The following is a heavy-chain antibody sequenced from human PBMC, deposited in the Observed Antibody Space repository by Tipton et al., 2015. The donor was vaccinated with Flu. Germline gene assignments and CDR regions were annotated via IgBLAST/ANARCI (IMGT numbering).Heavy chain of an antibody. Sequence: GLVKPSGTLSLTCAVSGGSIRSLNWWSWVRQPPGRGLEWIGDIFHGGSSNYNPSLKSRVTISLDKSKGHLSLNLTSVTAADTAVYFCARGAYGNYEGYFDTWGQGTLVTVAS. D-gene: IGHD4-11*01. V-gene: IGHV4-4*02. CDR2: IFHGGSS. CDR3: ARGAYGNYEGYFDT. J-gene: IGHJ4*02. CDR1: GGSIRSLNW.